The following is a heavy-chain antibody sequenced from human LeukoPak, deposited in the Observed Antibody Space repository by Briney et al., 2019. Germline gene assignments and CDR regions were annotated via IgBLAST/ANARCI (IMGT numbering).Heavy chain of an antibody. D-gene: IGHD4-11*01. Sequence: GGFLRLSCAASGFTFSSYAMSWVRQAPGKGLEWVSAISGSGGSTYYADSVKGRFTISRDNSKNTLYLQMNSLRAEDTAVYYCAKAVTVTTHYYGMDVWGQGTTVTVSS. J-gene: IGHJ6*02. CDR1: GFTFSSYA. V-gene: IGHV3-23*01. CDR3: AKAVTVTTHYYGMDV. CDR2: ISGSGGST.